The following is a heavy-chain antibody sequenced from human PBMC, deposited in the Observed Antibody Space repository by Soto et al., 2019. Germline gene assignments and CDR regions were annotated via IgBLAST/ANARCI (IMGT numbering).Heavy chain of an antibody. CDR3: ARVRGEDIVVVPAANAEGYYYYMDV. CDR1: GGSISSSSYY. V-gene: IGHV4-39*01. D-gene: IGHD2-2*01. CDR2: IYYSGST. J-gene: IGHJ6*03. Sequence: SETLSLTCTVSGGSISSSSYYWGWIRQPPGKGLEWIGSIYYSGSTYYNPSLKSRVTISVDTSKNQFSLKLSSVTAADTAVYYCARVRGEDIVVVPAANAEGYYYYMDVWGKGTTVTVSS.